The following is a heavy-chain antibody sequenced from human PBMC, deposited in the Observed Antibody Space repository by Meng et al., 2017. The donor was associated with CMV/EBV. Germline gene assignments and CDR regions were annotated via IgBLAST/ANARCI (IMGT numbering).Heavy chain of an antibody. CDR1: GGSISSSSYY. CDR3: ARGQRFRSFDY. CDR2: IYYSGST. J-gene: IGHJ4*02. V-gene: IGHV4-39*07. D-gene: IGHD5-24*01. Sequence: SETLSLTCTVSGGSISSSSYYWGWIRQPPGKGLEWIGSIYYSGSTYYNPSLKSRVTISVDTSKNQFSLKLSSVTAADTAVYYCARGQRFRSFDYWGQGTLVIVPQ.